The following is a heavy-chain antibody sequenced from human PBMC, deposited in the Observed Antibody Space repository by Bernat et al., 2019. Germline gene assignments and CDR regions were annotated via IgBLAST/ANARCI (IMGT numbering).Heavy chain of an antibody. CDR1: GYTFTSYY. V-gene: IGHV1-46*03. CDR3: AREWHDSSGYYYPEDYFDY. CDR2: INPSGGST. Sequence: QVQLVQSGAEVKKPGASVKVSCKASGYTFTSYYMHWVRQAPGQGLEWMGIINPSGGSTSYAQKFQGRVTMTRDTSTSTVYMELSSLRSEDTAVYYCAREWHDSSGYYYPEDYFDYWSQGTLVTVSS. D-gene: IGHD3-22*01. J-gene: IGHJ4*02.